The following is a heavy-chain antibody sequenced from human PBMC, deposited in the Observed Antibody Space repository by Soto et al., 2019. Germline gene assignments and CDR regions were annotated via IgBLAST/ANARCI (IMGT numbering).Heavy chain of an antibody. D-gene: IGHD2-21*01. V-gene: IGHV4-4*02. CDR1: GDSISSTHW. CDR3: ATLPPRIVVTVLPIPT. CDR2: VYHSGST. J-gene: IGHJ5*02. Sequence: QVYLHQSGPGLVKPSGTLSLTCAVSGDSISSTHWWTWVRQTPGKGLEWIGEVYHSGSTSYNPSLKRRVTISVHKSDNQFSLKLTSVTAADTAVYYCATLPPRIVVTVLPIPTWGQGTLVSVSS.